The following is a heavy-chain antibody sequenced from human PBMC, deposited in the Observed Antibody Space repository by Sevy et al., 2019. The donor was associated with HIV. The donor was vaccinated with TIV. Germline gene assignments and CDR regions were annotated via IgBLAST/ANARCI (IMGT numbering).Heavy chain of an antibody. J-gene: IGHJ5*02. CDR1: GYTFSSYG. D-gene: IGHD3-10*01. Sequence: ASVKVSCKASGYTFSSYGISWVRQAPRQGLEWIGWIGAYNGNRKYAQNLQDRVTMTTDTSTSTAYMELRSLRSDDTAVYFCARLSTARGKSNWFDPWGQGTLVTVSS. CDR2: IGAYNGNR. V-gene: IGHV1-18*01. CDR3: ARLSTARGKSNWFDP.